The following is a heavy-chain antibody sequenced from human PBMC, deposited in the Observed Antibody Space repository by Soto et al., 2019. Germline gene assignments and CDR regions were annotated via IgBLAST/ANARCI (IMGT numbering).Heavy chain of an antibody. CDR1: GFTFSDHY. J-gene: IGHJ6*03. CDR2: TRNKANSYTT. Sequence: GGSLRLSCAASGFTFSDHYMDWVRQAPGKGLEWVGRTRNKANSYTTEYAASVKGRFTISRDDSKNSLYLKMNSLKTEDTAVYYCARDRVVVPAAIVGLGSEYYYYYMDVWGKGTTVTVSS. D-gene: IGHD2-2*01. CDR3: ARDRVVVPAAIVGLGSEYYYYYMDV. V-gene: IGHV3-72*01.